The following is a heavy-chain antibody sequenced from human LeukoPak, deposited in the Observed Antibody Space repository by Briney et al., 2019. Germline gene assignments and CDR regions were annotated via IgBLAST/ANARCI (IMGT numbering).Heavy chain of an antibody. CDR3: ARDCSYGFDY. Sequence: PGGSLRLSCAASGFTFSSYSMNCVRQAPGKGLEWVSSISSSSSYIYYADSVKGRFTISRNNAKNSLFLQMNSLRAEDTALYYCARDCSYGFDYWGQGTLVTVSS. J-gene: IGHJ4*02. CDR2: ISSSSSYI. D-gene: IGHD5-18*01. CDR1: GFTFSSYS. V-gene: IGHV3-21*01.